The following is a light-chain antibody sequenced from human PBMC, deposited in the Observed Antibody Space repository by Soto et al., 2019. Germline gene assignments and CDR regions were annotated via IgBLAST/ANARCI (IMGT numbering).Light chain of an antibody. J-gene: IGKJ4*01. CDR1: QSVGSY. CDR2: DAS. Sequence: EIVLTQSPATLSLSPGDRATLSCRASQSVGSYLGWYQQKPGQAPRLLIYDASNRATGIPARFSGCGAGTEFSLTISSLEPEDFAVYFCQQRSSSLTFGGGTKVDIK. V-gene: IGKV3-11*01. CDR3: QQRSSSLT.